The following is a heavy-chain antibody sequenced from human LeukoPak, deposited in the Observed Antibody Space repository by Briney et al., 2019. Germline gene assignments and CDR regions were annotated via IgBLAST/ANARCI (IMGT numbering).Heavy chain of an antibody. CDR1: GGSFSGYY. V-gene: IGHV4-34*01. CDR3: ARGPLLIHRRYFDF. CDR2: INHSGSN. D-gene: IGHD3-9*01. Sequence: SETLSLTCAVYGGSFSGYYWTWIRQSPEKGLEWIGEINHSGSNSYNPSLKSQVTISVDTSKNQFSLKLTSVTAADTAVYYCARGPLLIHRRYFDFWGQGTLVTVSS. J-gene: IGHJ4*02.